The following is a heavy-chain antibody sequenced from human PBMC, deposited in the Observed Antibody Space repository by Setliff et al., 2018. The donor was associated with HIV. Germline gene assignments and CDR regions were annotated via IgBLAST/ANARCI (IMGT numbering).Heavy chain of an antibody. CDR3: AREVQVVVTAKGFDY. D-gene: IGHD2-15*01. J-gene: IGHJ4*02. Sequence: ASVKVSCKASGYTFTNYYMNWMRQAPGQGLEWMGVVNTVGGGASYAQKFQGRLTMTRDTSTSTVYMELSSLRSEDTAVYYCAREVQVVVTAKGFDYWGLGTLVTSPQ. CDR2: VNTVGGGA. CDR1: GYTFTNYY. V-gene: IGHV1-46*01.